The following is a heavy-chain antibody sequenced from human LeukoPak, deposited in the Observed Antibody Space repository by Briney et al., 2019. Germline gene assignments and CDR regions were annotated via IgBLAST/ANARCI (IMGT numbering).Heavy chain of an antibody. CDR1: GYSLTRYY. Sequence: EVSVKVSCKASGYSLTRYYMHWVRQAPGQGLEWMGIMNPSGTSTNYAQKFQGRVIMTGDTSTSTVYMELRSLRSDDTAVYYCARALYYYDSRSYGDFDYWGQGTLVTVSS. CDR3: ARALYYYDSRSYGDFDY. CDR2: MNPSGTST. J-gene: IGHJ4*02. V-gene: IGHV1-46*01. D-gene: IGHD3-22*01.